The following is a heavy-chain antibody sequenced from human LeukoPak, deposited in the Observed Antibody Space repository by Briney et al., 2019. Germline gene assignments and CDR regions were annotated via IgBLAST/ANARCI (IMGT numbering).Heavy chain of an antibody. Sequence: GGSLRLSCAASGFAVSSNYMNWVRQAPGKGLEWVSVIYSDGRTYYADSVKGRFTISRDISKDTLFLEMTSLRAEDTAVYYCAKVKGWYGEGYFDYWGQGTLVTVSS. J-gene: IGHJ4*02. CDR2: IYSDGRT. CDR3: AKVKGWYGEGYFDY. D-gene: IGHD3-10*01. V-gene: IGHV3-53*01. CDR1: GFAVSSNY.